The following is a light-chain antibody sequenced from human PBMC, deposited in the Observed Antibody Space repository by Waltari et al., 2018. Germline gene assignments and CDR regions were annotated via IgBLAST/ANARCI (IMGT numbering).Light chain of an antibody. J-gene: IGKJ2*01. CDR1: QGISNY. CDR2: DAS. V-gene: IGKV1-9*01. CDR3: QHLNTYPYT. Sequence: DIQLTHSPSSLSASVGDRLTITCRASQGISNYLAWYQQKPGKAPNLLISDASTLQSGVPSRCSGSGSGTEFTLTVSSLQPEDFATYYCQHLNTYPYTFGQGTKLEIK.